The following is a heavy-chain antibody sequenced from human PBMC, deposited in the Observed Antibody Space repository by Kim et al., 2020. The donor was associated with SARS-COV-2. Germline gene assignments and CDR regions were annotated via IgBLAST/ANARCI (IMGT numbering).Heavy chain of an antibody. V-gene: IGHV3-74*01. CDR1: GFTLSSHW. J-gene: IGHJ4*02. Sequence: LSLTCAASGFTLSSHWMHWVRQAPGKGPVWVSRINSAGSSTSYADSVKGRFTISRDNAKNTLYLHMNSLRAEDTAVYYCARGGVYNYDSFDYWGQGTLVTVSS. D-gene: IGHD5-18*01. CDR2: INSAGSST. CDR3: ARGGVYNYDSFDY.